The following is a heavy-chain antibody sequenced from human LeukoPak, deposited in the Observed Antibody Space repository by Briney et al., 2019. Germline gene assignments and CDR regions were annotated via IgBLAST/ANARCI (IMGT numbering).Heavy chain of an antibody. CDR3: ARVLRYCSGGNCYSGGLGYMDV. CDR2: ISSSGGDT. CDR1: GFTFSSYA. J-gene: IGHJ6*03. Sequence: GGSLRLSCAASGFTFSSYAMSWVRQAPGKGLELVSGISSSGGDTYYADSVKGRFTISRDNSKNTLYLQMNSVRAEDTAVYYCARVLRYCSGGNCYSGGLGYMDVWGKGTTVTISS. D-gene: IGHD2-15*01. V-gene: IGHV3-23*01.